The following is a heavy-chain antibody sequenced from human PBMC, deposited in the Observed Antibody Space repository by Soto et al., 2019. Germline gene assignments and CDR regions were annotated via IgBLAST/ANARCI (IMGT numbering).Heavy chain of an antibody. CDR1: GFTVSSNY. CDR2: IYSGGTT. J-gene: IGHJ4*02. V-gene: IGHV3-66*01. CDR3: DSAVAGTFH. Sequence: EVRLVESGGGLVQPGGSLRLSCAASGFTVSSNYMSWVRQAPGKGLEWVSVIYSGGTTYYADSVKGRFTISRDNSKNTLYLQMNSLRAEDTAVYYCDSAVAGTFHWGQGTLVTVSS. D-gene: IGHD6-19*01.